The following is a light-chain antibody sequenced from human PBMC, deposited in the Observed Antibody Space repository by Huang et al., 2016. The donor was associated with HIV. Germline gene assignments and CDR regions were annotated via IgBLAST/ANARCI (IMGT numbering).Light chain of an antibody. CDR3: QQSYSNLIT. J-gene: IGKJ5*01. V-gene: IGKV1-39*01. Sequence: DIQMTQSPFSLSASIGDRVTITCRASQAINGYLNWYQQRPSQSPRLLSFDASTLHSGVPSRFSGSGSGTDFTLTINNVQTEDVATYFCQQSYSNLITFGQGSRLQI. CDR2: DAS. CDR1: QAINGY.